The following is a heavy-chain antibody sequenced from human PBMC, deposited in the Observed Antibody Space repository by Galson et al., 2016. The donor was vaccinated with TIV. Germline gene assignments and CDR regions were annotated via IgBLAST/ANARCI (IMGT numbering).Heavy chain of an antibody. CDR1: GFSLSTSRMS. J-gene: IGHJ6*03. CDR2: IDWDDDK. Sequence: PALVKPTQTLTLTCTLSGFSLSTSRMSVSWIRQPPGKALEWLARIDWDDDKYYSTSLQTRLTISKDTSKNQVVLTMTHMDRVDTATYYCARTLWVSDLSDFHYFYTDVWGTGTTVTVS. CDR3: ARTLWVSDLSDFHYFYTDV. D-gene: IGHD3-10*01. V-gene: IGHV2-70*11.